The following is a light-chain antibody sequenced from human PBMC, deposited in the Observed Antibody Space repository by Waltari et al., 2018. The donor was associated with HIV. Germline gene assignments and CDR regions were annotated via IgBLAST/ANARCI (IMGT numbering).Light chain of an antibody. CDR2: KDS. CDR3: QSADSTIRV. J-gene: IGLJ3*02. Sequence: SYELTQPPSVSVSPGQTARITCSGDALPKPSAYWYQQRPGQAPVLVIYKDSERPSGIPDRFSGSTSGTTVTLTISGVQAEDEADYYCQSADSTIRVFGGGTKLTVL. V-gene: IGLV3-25*03. CDR1: ALPKPS.